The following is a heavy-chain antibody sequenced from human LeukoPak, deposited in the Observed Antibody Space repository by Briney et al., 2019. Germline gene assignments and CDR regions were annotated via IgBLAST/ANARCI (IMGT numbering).Heavy chain of an antibody. CDR3: AKRSGSWGFDS. V-gene: IGHV3-23*01. J-gene: IGHJ4*02. Sequence: GGSLRLSCAASGFTFSNYAMNWVRQAPGKGLEWVSGIAASGDSTNYADSVKGRFTISRDNSEDTLYLQMNSLRAEDTAVYYCAKRSGSWGFDSWGGGTLVTVSS. D-gene: IGHD2-15*01. CDR1: GFTFSNYA. CDR2: IAASGDST.